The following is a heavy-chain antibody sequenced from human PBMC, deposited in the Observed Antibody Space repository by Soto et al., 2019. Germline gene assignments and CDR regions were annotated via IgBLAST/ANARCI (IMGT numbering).Heavy chain of an antibody. CDR1: GFTFGSYG. V-gene: IGHV3-48*01. Sequence: GGSLRLSCAASGFTFGSYGMNWVRQAPGKGLEWVSYISSRSGTIYYADSVKGRFTLSRDNAKNSLYLQMNSLRAEDTAVYYCARGHDYGDYAGGYWYFDLWGRGTLVTVSS. D-gene: IGHD4-17*01. J-gene: IGHJ2*01. CDR3: ARGHDYGDYAGGYWYFDL. CDR2: ISSRSGTI.